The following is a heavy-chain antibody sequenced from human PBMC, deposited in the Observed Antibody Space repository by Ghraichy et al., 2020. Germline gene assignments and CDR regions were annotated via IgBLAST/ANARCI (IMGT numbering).Heavy chain of an antibody. V-gene: IGHV3-23*01. D-gene: IGHD6-19*01. J-gene: IGHJ5*02. Sequence: LSLTCAASGFALTSYAMTWVRQAPGKGLEWVSSISRGGGSSYYADSVKGRFTISRDTSKNTLYLQMNSLRDEDTAIYYCAKGEVISSGWSNWRDPWGKGTLVTVSS. CDR2: ISRGGGSS. CDR1: GFALTSYA. CDR3: AKGEVISSGWSNWRDP.